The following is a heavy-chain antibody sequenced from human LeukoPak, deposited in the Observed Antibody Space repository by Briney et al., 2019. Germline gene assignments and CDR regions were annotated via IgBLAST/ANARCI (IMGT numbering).Heavy chain of an antibody. CDR2: IYAGGNT. CDR1: GFTVSTNY. J-gene: IGHJ4*02. D-gene: IGHD7-27*01. CDR3: AREGLGQDFDY. V-gene: IGHV3-66*02. Sequence: PGGSLRLSCAASGFTVSTNYMSWVRQAPGKGLEWVSVIYAGGNTYYADSVKGRFTISRDSSRNTLYLQMNSLRTEDTAVYYCAREGLGQDFDYWGQGTLVTVSS.